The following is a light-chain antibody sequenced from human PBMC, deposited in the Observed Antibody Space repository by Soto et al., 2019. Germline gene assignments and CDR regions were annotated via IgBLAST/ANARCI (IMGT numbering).Light chain of an antibody. V-gene: IGKV1-39*01. CDR2: AAS. Sequence: DFHLTQSPSSLHASVGDRATITCQATENIANYLNWYQQKPGKAPKLLIHAASTLHSGVPSRFSGDGSGTEFTLTISGLQPQDFATYTCQQSYISPLTFGQGTKVEV. CDR1: ENIANY. J-gene: IGKJ1*01. CDR3: QQSYISPLT.